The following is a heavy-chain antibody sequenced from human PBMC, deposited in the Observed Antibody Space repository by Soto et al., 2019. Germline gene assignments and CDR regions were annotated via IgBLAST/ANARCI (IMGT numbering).Heavy chain of an antibody. CDR3: ARHPPHSSGWTRFDY. CDR2: IWPGDSDT. D-gene: IGHD6-19*01. V-gene: IGHV5-51*01. Sequence: PGESLKISCKGSGYSFTNHWIGWVRQMPGKGLEWMGIIWPGDSDTRYSPSFQGQVTISVDKSVNTAYLKWSSLKASDTAMYYCARHPPHSSGWTRFDYWGQGTLVTVSS. J-gene: IGHJ4*02. CDR1: GYSFTNHW.